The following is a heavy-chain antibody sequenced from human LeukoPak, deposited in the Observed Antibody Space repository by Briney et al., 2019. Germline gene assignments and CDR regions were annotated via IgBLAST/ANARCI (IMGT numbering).Heavy chain of an antibody. CDR3: ARVRAPWGYYYYYGMDV. J-gene: IGHJ6*02. Sequence: GASVKVSCKASGYTXTSYGISWVRQAPGQGLEWMGWISAYNGNTNYAQKLQGRVTMTTDTSTSTAYMELRSLRSDDTAVYYCARVRAPWGYYYYYGMDVWGQGTTVTVSS. D-gene: IGHD7-27*01. V-gene: IGHV1-18*01. CDR2: ISAYNGNT. CDR1: GYTXTSYG.